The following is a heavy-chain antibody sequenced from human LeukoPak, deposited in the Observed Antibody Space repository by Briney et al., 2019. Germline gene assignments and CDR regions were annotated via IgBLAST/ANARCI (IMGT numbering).Heavy chain of an antibody. CDR1: GFRLSSYW. V-gene: IGHV3-7*01. D-gene: IGHD2-15*01. CDR2: IKYDGSGK. J-gene: IGHJ4*02. CDR3: ARDFFSGGYQEDF. Sequence: GESLRLSCAASGFRLSSYWMSWVRQAPGKGLEWVANIKYDGSGKYYVDSVKGRFTISRDDAKNSLYLEMNSLRAEDTAVYYCARDFFSGGYQEDFWGQGTLVTVSS.